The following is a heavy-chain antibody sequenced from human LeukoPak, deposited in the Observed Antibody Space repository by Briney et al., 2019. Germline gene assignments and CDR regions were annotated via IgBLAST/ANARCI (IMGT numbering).Heavy chain of an antibody. CDR1: GFTFSSYA. CDR3: AKDLSSGWSHDAFDI. V-gene: IGHV3-23*01. Sequence: SGGSLRLSCAASGFTFSSYAMSWVRQAPGKGLEWVSAISGSGGSTYYADPVKGRFTISRDNSKNTLYLQMNSLRAEDTAVYYCAKDLSSGWSHDAFDIWGQGTMVTVSS. CDR2: ISGSGGST. D-gene: IGHD6-19*01. J-gene: IGHJ3*02.